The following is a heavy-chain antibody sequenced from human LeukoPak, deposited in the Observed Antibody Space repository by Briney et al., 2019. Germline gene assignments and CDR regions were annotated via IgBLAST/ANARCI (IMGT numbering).Heavy chain of an antibody. CDR3: ASQSAIQGPYGRRGSGNYAGPFDY. Sequence: PSETLSLTCAVYGGSFSGYYWSWIRQPPGKGLEWIGEINYSGSTNYNPSLKSRVTISVDTSKNQFSLKLSSVTAADTAVYYCASQSAIQGPYGRRGSGNYAGPFDYWGQGTLVTVSS. D-gene: IGHD3-10*01. V-gene: IGHV4-34*01. CDR2: INYSGST. J-gene: IGHJ4*02. CDR1: GGSFSGYY.